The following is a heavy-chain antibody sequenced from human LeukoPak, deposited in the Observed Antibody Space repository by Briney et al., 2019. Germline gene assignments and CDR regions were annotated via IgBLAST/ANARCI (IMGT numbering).Heavy chain of an antibody. V-gene: IGHV1-3*01. J-gene: IGHJ4*02. D-gene: IGHD3-22*01. CDR2: INAGNGNT. Sequence: EASVKVSCKASGGTFSSYAISWVRQAPGQRLEWMGWINAGNGNTKYSQKFQGRVTITRDTSASTAYMELSSLRSEDTAVYYCARDSGYDSSGPIDYWGQGTLVTVSS. CDR1: GGTFSSYA. CDR3: ARDSGYDSSGPIDY.